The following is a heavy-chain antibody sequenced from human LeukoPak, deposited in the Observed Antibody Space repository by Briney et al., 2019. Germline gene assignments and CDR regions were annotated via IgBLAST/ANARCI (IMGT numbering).Heavy chain of an antibody. D-gene: IGHD1-26*01. CDR3: AREAWELLGRGWFDP. V-gene: IGHV4-61*02. Sequence: SQTLSLTCTASGGSISSGSYYWSWIRQPAGKGLEWIGRIYTSGSTNYNPSLKSRVTISVDTSKNQFSLKLSSVTAADTAVYYCAREAWELLGRGWFDPWGQGTLVTVSS. J-gene: IGHJ5*02. CDR2: IYTSGST. CDR1: GGSISSGSYY.